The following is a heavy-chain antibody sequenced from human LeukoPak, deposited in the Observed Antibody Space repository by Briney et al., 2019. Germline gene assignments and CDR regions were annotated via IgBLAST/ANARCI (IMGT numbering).Heavy chain of an antibody. V-gene: IGHV4-59*08. CDR3: ARQPMVRGASHYYYYGMDV. D-gene: IGHD3-10*01. Sequence: NPSETLSLTCTVSGGSISRYYWSWIRQPPGKGLEWIGYIYYSGSTNYNPSLKSRVTISVDTSKNQFSLKLSSVTAADTAVYYCARQPMVRGASHYYYYGMDVWGQGTTVTVSS. CDR1: GGSISRYY. J-gene: IGHJ6*02. CDR2: IYYSGST.